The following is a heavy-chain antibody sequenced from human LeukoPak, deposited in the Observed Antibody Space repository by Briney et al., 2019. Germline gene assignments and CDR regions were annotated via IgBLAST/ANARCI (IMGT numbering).Heavy chain of an antibody. CDR3: ARGLGSSSWYNWFDP. J-gene: IGHJ5*02. CDR2: INHSGST. D-gene: IGHD6-13*01. CDR1: GGSFSGYY. Sequence: PSETLSLTCAVYGGSFSGYYWSWIRQPPGKGPEWIGEINHSGSTNYNPSLKSRVTISADTSENQFSLKLGSVTAADTAVYYCARGLGSSSWYNWFDPWGQGTLVTVSS. V-gene: IGHV4-34*01.